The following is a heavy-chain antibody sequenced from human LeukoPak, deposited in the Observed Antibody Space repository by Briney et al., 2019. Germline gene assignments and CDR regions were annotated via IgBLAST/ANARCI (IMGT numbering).Heavy chain of an antibody. D-gene: IGHD2-2*02. CDR2: IWYDGSNK. J-gene: IGHJ4*02. CDR1: GFTFSSYG. CDR3: TREGCGATSCYTNDY. Sequence: PGRSLRLSCAASGFTFSSYGMHWVRQAPGKGLEWVAVIWYDGSNKYYADSVKGRFTISRDNSKNTLYLQMNSLRAEDTAVYYCTREGCGATSCYTNDYWGQGTLVTVSS. V-gene: IGHV3-33*01.